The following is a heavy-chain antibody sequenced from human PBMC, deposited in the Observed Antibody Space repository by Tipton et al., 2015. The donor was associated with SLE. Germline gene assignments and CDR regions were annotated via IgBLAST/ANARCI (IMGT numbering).Heavy chain of an antibody. V-gene: IGHV4-59*12. CDR1: NLSIINYY. D-gene: IGHD2/OR15-2a*01. CDR3: ARLPEYYFDA. Sequence: TLSLTCTVSNLSIINYYLIWVRQPPGQGLEWIGHVYYTGDTYYNPSLHSRVTISLYTSKNQISLNLNSVTAADTAVYYCARLPEYYFDAWGQGTLVNVSS. J-gene: IGHJ4*02. CDR2: VYYTGDT.